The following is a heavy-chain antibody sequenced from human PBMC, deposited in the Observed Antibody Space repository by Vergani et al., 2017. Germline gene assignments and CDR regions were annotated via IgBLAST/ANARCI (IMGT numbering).Heavy chain of an antibody. Sequence: QVQLQESGPGLVKPSETLSLTCTVSGGSISSYYWSWIRQPAGKGLEWIGRIYTSGSTNYNPSLKSRVTMSVDTSKNQFSLKLSSVTAADTAVYYCARGAGGYYYDSSGYYYYFDYWGQGTLVTVSS. CDR2: IYTSGST. J-gene: IGHJ4*02. CDR1: GGSISSYY. CDR3: ARGAGGYYYDSSGYYYYFDY. D-gene: IGHD3-22*01. V-gene: IGHV4-4*07.